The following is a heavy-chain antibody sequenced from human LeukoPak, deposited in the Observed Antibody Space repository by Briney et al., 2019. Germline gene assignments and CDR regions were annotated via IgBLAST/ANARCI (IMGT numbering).Heavy chain of an antibody. V-gene: IGHV4-31*03. Sequence: SQTLSLTCTVSGGSISSGGYYWSWIRQHPGKGLEWIGYIYYSGSTYYNPSLKSRVTTSVDTSKNQFSLKLSSVTAADTAVYYCARYDNLAAAGPEVNWFDPWGQGTLVTVSS. CDR1: GGSISSGGYY. CDR3: ARYDNLAAAGPEVNWFDP. CDR2: IYYSGST. J-gene: IGHJ5*02. D-gene: IGHD6-13*01.